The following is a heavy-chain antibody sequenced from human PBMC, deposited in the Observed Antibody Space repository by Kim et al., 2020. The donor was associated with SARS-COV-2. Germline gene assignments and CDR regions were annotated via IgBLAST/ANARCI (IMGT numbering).Heavy chain of an antibody. Sequence: GGSLRLSCAASGFTFSSYAMLWVRQAPGKGPEWVAVISFDGSGKYYVDSVKGRFTISRDNSKNTLYLQMNSLRAEDTAVYYCARAGVSAATYWFDPWGQGTLFTVSS. CDR1: GFTFSSYA. D-gene: IGHD2-2*01. J-gene: IGHJ5*02. V-gene: IGHV3-30*04. CDR3: ARAGVSAATYWFDP. CDR2: ISFDGSGK.